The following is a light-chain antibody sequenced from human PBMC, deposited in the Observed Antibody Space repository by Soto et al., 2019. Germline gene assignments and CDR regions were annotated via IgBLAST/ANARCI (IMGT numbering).Light chain of an antibody. CDR3: QNYNNAPLI. CDR2: DAS. CDR1: QGVSND. J-gene: IGKJ4*01. V-gene: IGKV1-27*01. Sequence: DFQMTQSPSSLSASVGDRITITCRASQGVSNDLAWYQQKPGKVPKLLIYDASTLQSGVPSRFSGSGSGTDFTLTISSLQPEDVATYYCQNYNNAPLIFGGGTKVDIK.